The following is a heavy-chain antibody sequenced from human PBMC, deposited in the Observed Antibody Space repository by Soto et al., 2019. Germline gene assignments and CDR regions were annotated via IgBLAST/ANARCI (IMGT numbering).Heavy chain of an antibody. CDR1: GGSINSAGHS. CDR3: ARSQGVASTHAFDP. V-gene: IGHV4-30-2*06. D-gene: IGHD5-12*01. Sequence: SETLSLPCTDSGGSINSAGHSWGGVRQSPGKGLEWIGYSYHSGSSYYNPSLQSRVTISVDRSKAQFYLTLTTVTAADTAVYYCARSQGVASTHAFDPWGRVTWVTVS. J-gene: IGHJ5*02. CDR2: SYHSGSS.